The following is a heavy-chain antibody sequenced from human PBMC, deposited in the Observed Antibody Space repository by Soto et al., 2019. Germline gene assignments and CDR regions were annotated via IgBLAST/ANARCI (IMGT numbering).Heavy chain of an antibody. CDR3: ARVQDIVVVPAAIYYYYGMDV. CDR2: IIPLFGTA. J-gene: IGHJ6*02. Sequence: QVQLVQSGAEVKKPGSSVKVSCKASGGTFSSYAISWVRQAPGQGREWMGGIIPLFGTANYAQKFQGRVTIPADESTSTAYMELSSLRSEETAVYYCARVQDIVVVPAAIYYYYGMDVWCQGTTVTVSS. CDR1: GGTFSSYA. V-gene: IGHV1-69*01. D-gene: IGHD2-2*01.